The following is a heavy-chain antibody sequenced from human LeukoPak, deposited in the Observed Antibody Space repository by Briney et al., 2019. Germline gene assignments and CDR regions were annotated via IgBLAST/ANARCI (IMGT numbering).Heavy chain of an antibody. CDR2: IYYSGST. Sequence: SETLSLTCTVSGGSISSSSYCWGWIRQPPGKGLEWIGSIYYSGSTYYNPSLKSRVTISVDTSKNQFSLKLSSVTAADTAVYYCARHRMLVVVVAATNNWFDPWGQGTLVTVSS. D-gene: IGHD2-15*01. CDR1: GGSISSSSYC. V-gene: IGHV4-39*01. CDR3: ARHRMLVVVVAATNNWFDP. J-gene: IGHJ5*02.